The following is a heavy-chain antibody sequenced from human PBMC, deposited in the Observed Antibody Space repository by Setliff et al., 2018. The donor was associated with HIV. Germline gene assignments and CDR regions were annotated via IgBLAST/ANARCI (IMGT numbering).Heavy chain of an antibody. Sequence: SETLSLTCTVSGGSITNADYYWSWIRQPPGKGLEWIGEINHSGSTNFNPSLKSRVTISVDKSKNQFSLKLSSVTAADTAVYYCAREGLPTPYYFDYWGQGTLVTVSS. V-gene: IGHV4-39*07. CDR1: GGSITNADYY. J-gene: IGHJ4*02. CDR3: AREGLPTPYYFDY. CDR2: INHSGST.